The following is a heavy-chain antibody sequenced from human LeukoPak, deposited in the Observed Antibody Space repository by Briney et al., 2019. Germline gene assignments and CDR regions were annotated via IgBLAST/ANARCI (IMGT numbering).Heavy chain of an antibody. D-gene: IGHD2-21*01. CDR1: GFNFSDYY. CDR2: ISSSGSTI. V-gene: IGHV3-11*04. J-gene: IGHJ6*03. Sequence: PGGSLRLSCAASGFNFSDYYMSWIRQAPGKGLEWVSYISSSGSTIYYADSVTGRFTISRDNAKNSLYLQMNSLRAEDTAVYYCARGDGGDFTRYYYYYYMDVWGKGTTVTVSS. CDR3: ARGDGGDFTRYYYYYYMDV.